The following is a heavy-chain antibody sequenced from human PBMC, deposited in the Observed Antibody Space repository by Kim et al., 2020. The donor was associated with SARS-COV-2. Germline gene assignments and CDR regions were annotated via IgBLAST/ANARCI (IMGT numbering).Heavy chain of an antibody. D-gene: IGHD5-18*01. Sequence: SRVTISVDTSKNQFSLKLSSVTAADTAVYYCARLYEEIQNYYYYYYMDVWGKGTTVTVSS. V-gene: IGHV4-59*08. CDR3: ARLYEEIQNYYYYYYMDV. J-gene: IGHJ6*03.